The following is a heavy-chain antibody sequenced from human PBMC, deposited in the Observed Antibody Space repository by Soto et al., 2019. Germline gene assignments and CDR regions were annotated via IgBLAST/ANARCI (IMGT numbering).Heavy chain of an antibody. D-gene: IGHD3-22*01. CDR3: AGYYDSSGCFDY. CDR1: GGSISSGGYY. CDR2: IYYSGST. V-gene: IGHV4-31*03. Sequence: SETLSLTCTVSGGSISSGGYYWSWIRQHPGKGLEWIGYIYYSGSTYYNPSLRSRVTISVDMSKNQFSLKPSSVTAADTAVYYCAGYYDSSGCFDYWGQGTLVTVSS. J-gene: IGHJ4*02.